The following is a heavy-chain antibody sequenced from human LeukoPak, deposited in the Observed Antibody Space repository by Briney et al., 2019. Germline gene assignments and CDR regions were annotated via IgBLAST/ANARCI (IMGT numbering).Heavy chain of an antibody. J-gene: IGHJ4*02. D-gene: IGHD6-13*01. CDR2: ISYDGSNK. Sequence: GRSLRLSCAASGFTFSSYAMHWVRQAPGKGLEWVAVISYDGSNKYYADSVKGRFTISRDNSKNTLYLQMNSLRAEDTAVYYCASTLSSSWYPQYYFDYWGQGTLVTVSS. V-gene: IGHV3-30-3*01. CDR1: GFTFSSYA. CDR3: ASTLSSSWYPQYYFDY.